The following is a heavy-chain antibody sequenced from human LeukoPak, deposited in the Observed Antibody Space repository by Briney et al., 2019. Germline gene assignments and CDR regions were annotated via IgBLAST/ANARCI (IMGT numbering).Heavy chain of an antibody. Sequence: NTSETLSLTCTVSGGSISSSSYYWGWIRQPPGKGLEWIGSIYYSGSTYYNPSLKSRVTISVDTSKNQFSLKLSSVTAADTAVYYCARQGGMTTVVTVDYWGQGTVVTVSS. CDR3: ARQGGMTTVVTVDY. CDR2: IYYSGST. J-gene: IGHJ4*02. CDR1: GGSISSSSYY. V-gene: IGHV4-39*01. D-gene: IGHD4-23*01.